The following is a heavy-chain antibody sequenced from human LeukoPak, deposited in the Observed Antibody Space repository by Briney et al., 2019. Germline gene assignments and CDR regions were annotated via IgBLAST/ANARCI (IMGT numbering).Heavy chain of an antibody. CDR3: ARLSTGGYSYDYYYYGMDV. D-gene: IGHD5-18*01. Sequence: SETLSLTCTVSGGSISSYYWSWIRQPPGKGLEWIGYIYYSGSTNYNPFLKSRVTISVDTSKNQFSLKLSSVTAADTAVYYCARLSTGGYSYDYYYYGMDVWGQGTTVTVSS. CDR1: GGSISSYY. CDR2: IYYSGST. J-gene: IGHJ6*02. V-gene: IGHV4-59*08.